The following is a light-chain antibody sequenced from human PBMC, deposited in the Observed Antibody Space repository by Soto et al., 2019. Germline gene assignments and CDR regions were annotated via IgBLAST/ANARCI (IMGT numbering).Light chain of an antibody. CDR2: EIS. J-gene: IGLJ1*01. CDR1: SSDVGGYDY. CDR3: SSYAGSNNFV. Sequence: QSALTQPPSASGSPGQSVTISCTGTSSDVGGYDYVSWYQQHPGKAPKLILYEISERPSGVPDRFSGSKSGNTASLTVSGLQAEDEADYYCSSYAGSNNFVFGTGTKRTVL. V-gene: IGLV2-8*01.